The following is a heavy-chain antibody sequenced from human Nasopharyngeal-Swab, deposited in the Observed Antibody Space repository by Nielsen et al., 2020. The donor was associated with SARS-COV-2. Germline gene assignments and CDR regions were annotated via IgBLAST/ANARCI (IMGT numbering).Heavy chain of an antibody. D-gene: IGHD2-15*01. CDR3: AKGGWYPDY. CDR2: MNPNSGNT. Sequence: WVRQAPGQGLEWMGWMNPNSGNTGYAQKFQGRVTMTRNTSISTAYMELSSLRSEDTAVYYCAKGGWYPDYWGQGTLVTVSS. J-gene: IGHJ4*02. V-gene: IGHV1-8*01.